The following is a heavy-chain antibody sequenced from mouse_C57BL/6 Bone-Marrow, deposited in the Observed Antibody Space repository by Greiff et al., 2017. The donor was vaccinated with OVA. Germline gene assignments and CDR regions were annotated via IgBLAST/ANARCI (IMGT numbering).Heavy chain of an antibody. CDR2: IYPGDGDT. D-gene: IGHD1-1*01. J-gene: IGHJ4*01. V-gene: IGHV1-82*01. Sequence: QVQLQQSGPELVKPGASVKISCKASGYAFSSSWMNWVKQRPGKGLEWIGRIYPGDGDTNYNGKFKGKATLTADKSSSTAYMRLSSLTSEDSAVYFCTITMDYWGQGTSVTVSS. CDR1: GYAFSSSW. CDR3: TITMDY.